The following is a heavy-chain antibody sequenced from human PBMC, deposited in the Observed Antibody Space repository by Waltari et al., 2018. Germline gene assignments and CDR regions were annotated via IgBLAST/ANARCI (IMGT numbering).Heavy chain of an antibody. J-gene: IGHJ3*02. D-gene: IGHD1-1*01. CDR2: INHSGST. CDR1: GGSFSGYY. V-gene: IGHV4-34*01. CDR3: ARGELEPPDAFDI. Sequence: QVQLQQWGAGLLKPSETLSLTCAVYGGSFSGYYWSWIRQPPGKGLEWIGEINHSGSTNYNPSLKSRVTISVDTSKNQFSLKLSSVTAADTAMYYCARGELEPPDAFDIWGQGTMVTVSS.